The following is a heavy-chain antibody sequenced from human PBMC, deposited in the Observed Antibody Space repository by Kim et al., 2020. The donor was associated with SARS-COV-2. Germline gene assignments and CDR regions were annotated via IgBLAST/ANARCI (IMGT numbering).Heavy chain of an antibody. CDR2: IDPSDSYT. Sequence: GESLKISCKGSGYSFTSYWISWVRQMPGKGLEWMGRIDPSDSYTNYSPSFQGHVTISADKSISTAYLQWSSLKASDTAMCYCARQSFLSTSRPYYYYGMDVWGQGTTVTVSS. V-gene: IGHV5-10-1*01. CDR1: GYSFTSYW. D-gene: IGHD2-2*01. J-gene: IGHJ6*02. CDR3: ARQSFLSTSRPYYYYGMDV.